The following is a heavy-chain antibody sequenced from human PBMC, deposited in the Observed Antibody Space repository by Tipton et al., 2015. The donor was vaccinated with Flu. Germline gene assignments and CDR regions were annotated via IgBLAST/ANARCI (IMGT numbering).Heavy chain of an antibody. CDR1: GFTFSSYA. D-gene: IGHD3-9*01. J-gene: IGHJ4*02. CDR2: ISYDGSNK. V-gene: IGHV3-30*04. Sequence: RSLRLSCAASGFTFSSYAMHWVRQAPGKGLEWVAVISYDGSNKYYADSVKGRFTISRDNSKNTLYLQMNSLNAEDTAVYYCARDQDLTYYDILTGPTGCDYWGQRTRVTVSS. CDR3: ARDQDLTYYDILTGPTGCDY.